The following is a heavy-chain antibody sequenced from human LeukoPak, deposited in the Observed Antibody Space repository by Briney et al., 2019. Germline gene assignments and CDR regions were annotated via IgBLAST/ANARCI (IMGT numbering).Heavy chain of an antibody. Sequence: PSETLSLTCSVSGVSISSYYWSWIRQPAGKGLEWIGRTHTSGSTNYNPSLKSRVTMSGDTSKNQFSLKLSSVTAADTAVYYCARTHLYYGSGSYRYWGQGTLVTVSS. CDR1: GVSISSYY. D-gene: IGHD3-10*01. V-gene: IGHV4-4*07. CDR3: ARTHLYYGSGSYRY. CDR2: THTSGST. J-gene: IGHJ4*02.